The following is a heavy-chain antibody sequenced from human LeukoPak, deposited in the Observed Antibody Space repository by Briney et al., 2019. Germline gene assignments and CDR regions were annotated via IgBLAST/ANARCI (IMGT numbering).Heavy chain of an antibody. J-gene: IGHJ6*02. V-gene: IGHV4-61*01. CDR3: ARDVEASYSSGYYYYYGMDV. CDR1: GGSVSSGSYY. D-gene: IGHD3-22*01. Sequence: KSSETLSLTCTVSGGSVSSGSYYWSWIRQPPGKGLEWIGYTYYSGSTNYNPSLKSRVTISVDTSKNQFSLKLSSVTAADTAVYYCARDVEASYSSGYYYYYGMDVWGQGTTVTVSS. CDR2: TYYSGST.